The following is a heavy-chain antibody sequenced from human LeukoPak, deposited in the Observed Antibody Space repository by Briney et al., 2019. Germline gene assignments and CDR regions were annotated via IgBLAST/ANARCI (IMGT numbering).Heavy chain of an antibody. CDR3: ARVRSGSYSATDY. CDR1: GYSISSGYY. J-gene: IGHJ4*02. Sequence: RTSETLSLTCTVSGYSISSGYYWGRIRQPPGKGLEWIGSIYYTGSTYYTPPLKSRVTISVDTSKNQFSLNLNSVTAADTAVYYCARVRSGSYSATDYWGQGTLVTVSS. CDR2: IYYTGST. V-gene: IGHV4-38-2*02. D-gene: IGHD1-26*01.